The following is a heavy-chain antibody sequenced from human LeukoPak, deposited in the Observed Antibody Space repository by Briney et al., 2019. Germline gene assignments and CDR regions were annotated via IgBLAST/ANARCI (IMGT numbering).Heavy chain of an antibody. V-gene: IGHV1-46*03. CDR1: GYTFTSYY. CDR2: INPSGGST. D-gene: IGHD6-6*01. CDR3: ARDQGDGSSGYYFDY. Sequence: GASVKVSCKASGYTFTSYYMHWVRQAPGQGLEWMGIINPSGGSTSYAQKFQGRVTMTRDTSTSTVYMELSSLRFEDTAVYYCARDQGDGSSGYYFDYWGQGTLVTVSS. J-gene: IGHJ4*02.